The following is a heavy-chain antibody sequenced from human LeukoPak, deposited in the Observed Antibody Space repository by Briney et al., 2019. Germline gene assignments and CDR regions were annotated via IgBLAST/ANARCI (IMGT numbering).Heavy chain of an antibody. V-gene: IGHV3-15*01. CDR3: TTEWELRVRGVTHLDY. J-gene: IGHJ4*02. D-gene: IGHD3-10*01. Sequence: GGSLRLSCAASGFTFSNAWMSWVRQAPGKGLEWVGRIKSKTDGGTTDYAAPVKGRFTISRDDSKNTLYLQMNSLKTEDTAVYYCTTEWELRVRGVTHLDYWGQGTLVTVSS. CDR1: GFTFSNAW. CDR2: IKSKTDGGTT.